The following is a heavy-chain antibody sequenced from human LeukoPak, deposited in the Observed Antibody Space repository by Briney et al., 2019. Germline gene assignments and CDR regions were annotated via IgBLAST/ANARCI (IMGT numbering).Heavy chain of an antibody. V-gene: IGHV3-21*04. Sequence: GGSLRLSCEASGFTFNTYSMNWARQAPGKGLEWVSSISSSSSHIYYADSVKGRFTISRDNSKNTLYLQMNSLRAEDTAVYYCARRAGAYSHPYDYWGQGTLVTVSS. D-gene: IGHD4/OR15-4a*01. J-gene: IGHJ4*02. CDR1: GFTFNTYS. CDR3: ARRAGAYSHPYDY. CDR2: ISSSSSHI.